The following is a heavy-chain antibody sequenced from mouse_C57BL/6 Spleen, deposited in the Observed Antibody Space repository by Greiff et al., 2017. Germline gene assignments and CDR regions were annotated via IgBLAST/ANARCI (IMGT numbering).Heavy chain of an antibody. Sequence: QVQLQQPGAELVKPGASVKLSCKASGYTFTSYWMQWVKQRPGQGLEWIGEIDPSDSYTNYNQKFKGKATLTVDTSSSTAYMQLSSLTSEDSAVYYCARYGRLRGVYFDYWGQGTTLTVSS. CDR1: GYTFTSYW. CDR2: IDPSDSYT. CDR3: ARYGRLRGVYFDY. D-gene: IGHD1-1*02. V-gene: IGHV1-50*01. J-gene: IGHJ2*01.